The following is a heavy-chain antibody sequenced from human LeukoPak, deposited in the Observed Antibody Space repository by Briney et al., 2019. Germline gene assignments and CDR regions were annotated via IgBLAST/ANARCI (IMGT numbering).Heavy chain of an antibody. Sequence: ASVKVSCKASGYTFTSYGISWVRQAPGQGLEWMGWISAYNGNTNYAQKFQGRVTITRDTSASTAYMELSSLRSEDTAVYYCARAQYCSGGSCYGDYWGQGTLVTVSS. CDR1: GYTFTSYG. V-gene: IGHV1-18*01. CDR3: ARAQYCSGGSCYGDY. CDR2: ISAYNGNT. J-gene: IGHJ4*02. D-gene: IGHD2-15*01.